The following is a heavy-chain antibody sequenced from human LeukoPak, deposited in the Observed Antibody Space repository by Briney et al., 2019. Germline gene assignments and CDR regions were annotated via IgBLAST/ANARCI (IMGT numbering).Heavy chain of an antibody. J-gene: IGHJ5*02. CDR2: IYSGGST. V-gene: IGHV3-66*01. D-gene: IGHD6-13*01. Sequence: GGSLRPSCAASGFTVSSNYMSWVRQAPGKGLEWVSVIYSGGSTYYADSVKGRFTISRDNSKNTLYLQMNSLRAEDTAVYYCARGGDSSTDNWFDPWGQGTLVTVSS. CDR3: ARGGDSSTDNWFDP. CDR1: GFTVSSNY.